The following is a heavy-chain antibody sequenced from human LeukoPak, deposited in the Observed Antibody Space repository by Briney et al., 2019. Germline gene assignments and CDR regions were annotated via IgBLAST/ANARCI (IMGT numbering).Heavy chain of an antibody. D-gene: IGHD1-26*01. J-gene: IGHJ4*02. Sequence: GGSLRLSCAASGFTFSSYGMHWVRQAPGKGLEWVAVISYDGSNKYYADSVKGRFTISRDNSKNTLYLQMNSLRAEDTAAYYCAKTSGSYGGFDYWGQGTLVTVSS. V-gene: IGHV3-30*18. CDR2: ISYDGSNK. CDR1: GFTFSSYG. CDR3: AKTSGSYGGFDY.